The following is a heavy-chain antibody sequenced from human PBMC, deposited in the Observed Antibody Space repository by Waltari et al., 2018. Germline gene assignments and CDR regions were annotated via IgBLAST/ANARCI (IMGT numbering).Heavy chain of an antibody. V-gene: IGHV1-3*01. CDR2: INAGNGNT. Sequence: QVQLVQSGAEVKKPGASVKVSCKASGYTFTSYAMHWVRQAPGQRLEWMGWINAGNGNTKYSQKFQGRVTITRDTSASTAYMELSSLRSEDTAVYYCARAYESLKYSSSWYFGEADYWGQGTLVTVSS. J-gene: IGHJ4*02. CDR3: ARAYESLKYSSSWYFGEADY. CDR1: GYTFTSYA. D-gene: IGHD6-13*01.